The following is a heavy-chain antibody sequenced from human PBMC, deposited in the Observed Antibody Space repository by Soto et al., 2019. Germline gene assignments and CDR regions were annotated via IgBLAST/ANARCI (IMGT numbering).Heavy chain of an antibody. CDR3: AREALTGTDRGADY. D-gene: IGHD3-9*01. J-gene: IGHJ4*02. CDR2: INHSGST. V-gene: IGHV4-34*01. CDR1: GGSFSGYY. Sequence: QVQLQQWGAGLLKPSETLSLTCAVYGGSFSGYYWSWIRQPPGKGLEWIGEINHSGSTNYNPSLKSRVTISVDTSKNQFSLKLSSVTAADTAVYYCAREALTGTDRGADYWGQGTLVTVSS.